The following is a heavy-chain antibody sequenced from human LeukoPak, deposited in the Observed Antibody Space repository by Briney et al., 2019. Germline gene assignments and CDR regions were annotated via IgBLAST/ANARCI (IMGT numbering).Heavy chain of an antibody. V-gene: IGHV3-23*01. J-gene: IGHJ4*02. CDR2: ISTNGGST. CDR1: GFPFSSYA. CDR3: FMHRYYDGSGYWVQ. D-gene: IGHD3-22*01. Sequence: GGSLRLSCAASGFPFSSYAMSWVRQAPGKGLEWVSGISTNGGSTSYADSVKGRFTISRDNPRNTLYMEMNSLRAEDTAVYCSFMHRYYDGSGYWVQWGQGTLVTVSS.